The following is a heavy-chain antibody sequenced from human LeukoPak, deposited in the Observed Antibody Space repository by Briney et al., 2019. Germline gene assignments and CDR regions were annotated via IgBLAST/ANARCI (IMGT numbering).Heavy chain of an antibody. J-gene: IGHJ4*02. CDR1: GGSFSGYY. CDR2: INHSGST. CDR3: ARTHCSGGSCYYYFDY. Sequence: SETLSLTCAAYGGSFSGYYWSWIRQPPGKGLEWIGEINHSGSTNYNPSLKSRVTISVDTSKNQFSLKLSSVTAADTAVYYCARTHCSGGSCYYYFDYWGQGTLVTVPS. D-gene: IGHD2-15*01. V-gene: IGHV4-34*01.